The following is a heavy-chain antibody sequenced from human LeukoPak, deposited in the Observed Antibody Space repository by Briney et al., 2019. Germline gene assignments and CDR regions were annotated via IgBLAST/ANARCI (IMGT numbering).Heavy chain of an antibody. V-gene: IGHV3-7*01. J-gene: IGHJ4*02. CDR1: GFTFSSYW. D-gene: IGHD2-21*01. CDR2: IKQDGSEK. CDR3: ARVGRTRLWGGLYFDY. Sequence: PGGSLRLSCAASGFTFSSYWMSWVRQAPGKGLEWVANIKQDGSEKYYVDSVKGRFTISRDNAKNSLYLQMNSLRAEDTAVYYCARVGRTRLWGGLYFDYWGQGTLVTVSS.